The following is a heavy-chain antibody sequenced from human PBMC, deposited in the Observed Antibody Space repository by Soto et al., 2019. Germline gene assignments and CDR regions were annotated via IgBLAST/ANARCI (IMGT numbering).Heavy chain of an antibody. J-gene: IGHJ4*02. CDR2: IYPGDSDT. CDR3: ARHPAPRYYYDSSGYYSLYYFDY. Sequence: GESLKISCNGSGYSFTSYWIGWVRQMPGKGLEWMGIIYPGDSDTRYSPSFQGQVTISADKSISTAYLQWSSLKASDTAMYYCARHPAPRYYYDSSGYYSLYYFDYWGQGTLVTVSS. D-gene: IGHD3-22*01. CDR1: GYSFTSYW. V-gene: IGHV5-51*01.